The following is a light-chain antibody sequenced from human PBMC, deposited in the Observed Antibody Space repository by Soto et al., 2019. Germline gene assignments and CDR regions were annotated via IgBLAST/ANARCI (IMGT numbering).Light chain of an antibody. CDR3: SAYTNIGTLV. J-gene: IGLJ3*02. Sequence: QSALTQPASVSGSPGQSITISCTGTRDDVGGYNYVSWYQQYPGKAPKLMIYEVSYRPSGVSNRFSGSRSGHTASLSISGLQAEDEAEYYCSAYTNIGTLVFGGGTKLTVL. V-gene: IGLV2-14*01. CDR1: RDDVGGYNY. CDR2: EVS.